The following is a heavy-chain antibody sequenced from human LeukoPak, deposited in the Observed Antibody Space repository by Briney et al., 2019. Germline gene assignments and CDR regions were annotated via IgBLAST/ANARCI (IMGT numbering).Heavy chain of an antibody. CDR3: AKDRDWASAAGTDFDY. V-gene: IGHV3-30*18. D-gene: IGHD6-13*01. CDR1: GFTFSSYG. Sequence: GGSLRLSCAASGFTFSSYGMHWVRQAPGKGLEWVAVISYDGSNKYYADSVKGRFTIFRDNSKNTLYLQMNSLRAEDTAVYYCAKDRDWASAAGTDFDYWGQGTLVTVSS. CDR2: ISYDGSNK. J-gene: IGHJ4*02.